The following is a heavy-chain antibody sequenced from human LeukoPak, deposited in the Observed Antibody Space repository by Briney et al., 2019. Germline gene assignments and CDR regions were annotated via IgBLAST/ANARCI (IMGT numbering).Heavy chain of an antibody. CDR1: GFTFSSYA. D-gene: IGHD3-9*01. V-gene: IGHV3-23*01. CDR2: ISDSGGST. Sequence: GGSLRLSCAASGFTFSSYAMSWVRQAPGKGLEWVSVISDSGGSTYYADSVKGRFTISRDTSKNTLYLQMNSLRAEDTAVYYCAKFGDILTGYPYYFDYWGQGTLVTVSS. CDR3: AKFGDILTGYPYYFDY. J-gene: IGHJ4*02.